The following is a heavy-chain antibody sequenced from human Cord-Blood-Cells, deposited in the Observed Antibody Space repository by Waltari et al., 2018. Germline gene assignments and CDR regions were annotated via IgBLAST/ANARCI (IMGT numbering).Heavy chain of an antibody. CDR2: ISYDGSNK. CDR3: ARDSGSYAFDI. CDR1: GFTFSSYA. J-gene: IGHJ3*02. V-gene: IGHV3-30-3*01. D-gene: IGHD1-26*01. Sequence: QVQLVESGGGVVQPGRSLRLSCAASGFTFSSYAMHWVRQAPGKGLEGVAVISYDGSNKDYADAVKGRFTISRDNSKNTLYLQMNSLSAEDTAVYYCARDSGSYAFDIWGQGTMVTVSS.